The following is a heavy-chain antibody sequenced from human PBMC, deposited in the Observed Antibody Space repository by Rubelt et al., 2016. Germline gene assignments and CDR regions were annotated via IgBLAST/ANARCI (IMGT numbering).Heavy chain of an antibody. V-gene: IGHV4-34*01. CDR1: GGSFSGYY. D-gene: IGHD3-10*01. CDR2: INHSGST. Sequence: QVQLQQWGAGLLKPSETLSLTCAVYGGSFSGYYWSWIRQPPGKGLEWIGEINHSGSTNYNPSLKSRVTLSVGTSKNQFSLKLSSVTAADTAVYYCATSPKLEDAFDIWGQGTMVTVSS. J-gene: IGHJ3*02. CDR3: ATSPKLEDAFDI.